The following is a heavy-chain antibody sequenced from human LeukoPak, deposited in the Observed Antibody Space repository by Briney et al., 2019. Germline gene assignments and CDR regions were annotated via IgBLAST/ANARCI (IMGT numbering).Heavy chain of an antibody. CDR1: GFTFSSYE. CDR3: ASHFDYDSSGYYKD. J-gene: IGHJ4*02. CDR2: ISSSGSTI. Sequence: PGGSLRLSCAASGFTFSSYEMNWVRQAPGEGLEWVSYISSSGSTIYYADSVKGRFTISRDNAKNSLYLQMNSLRAEDTAVYYCASHFDYDSSGYYKDWGQGTLVTVSS. V-gene: IGHV3-48*03. D-gene: IGHD3-22*01.